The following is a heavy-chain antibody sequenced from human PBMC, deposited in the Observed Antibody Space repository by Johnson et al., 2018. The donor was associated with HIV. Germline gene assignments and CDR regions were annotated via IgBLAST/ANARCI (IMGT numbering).Heavy chain of an antibody. J-gene: IGHJ3*02. CDR2: IKQDGSAQ. CDR3: ARDPGPQWELEATDAFDI. D-gene: IGHD1-26*01. CDR1: GFTFSSYW. V-gene: IGHV3-7*01. Sequence: EVQLVESGGGLVQPGGSLRLSCAASGFTFSSYWMSWVRQAPGQGLEWVANIKQDGSAQYYVDSVQCRFTISRDNAKNSLYLQMNSLRAEDTAVYYCARDPGPQWELEATDAFDIWGQGTMVTVSS.